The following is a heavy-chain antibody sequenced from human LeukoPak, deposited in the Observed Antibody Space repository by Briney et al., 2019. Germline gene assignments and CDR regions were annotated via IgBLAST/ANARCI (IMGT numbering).Heavy chain of an antibody. Sequence: GGSLRLSCAASGFTFSSYSMNWVRQAPGKGLEWVSSISSSISYIYYADSVKGRFTISRDNAKNSLYLQMNSLRAEDTAVYYCARGEVLLWFGESESGYYYGMDVWGKGTTVTVSS. V-gene: IGHV3-21*01. CDR2: ISSSISYI. J-gene: IGHJ6*04. CDR1: GFTFSSYS. D-gene: IGHD3-10*01. CDR3: ARGEVLLWFGESESGYYYGMDV.